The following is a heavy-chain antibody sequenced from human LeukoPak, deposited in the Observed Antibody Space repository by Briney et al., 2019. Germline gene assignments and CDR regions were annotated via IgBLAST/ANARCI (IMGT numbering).Heavy chain of an antibody. CDR3: ARTYYYGSGSYYLDY. V-gene: IGHV4-59*01. D-gene: IGHD3-10*01. CDR2: IYYSGST. J-gene: IGHJ4*02. CDR1: GGSMNNYY. Sequence: SETLSLTCTVSGGSMNNYYWSWIRQPPGKGLEWIGYIYYSGSTNYNPSLKSRVTISVDTSKNQFSLKLSSVTAADTAVYYCARTYYYGSGSYYLDYWGQGTLVTVSS.